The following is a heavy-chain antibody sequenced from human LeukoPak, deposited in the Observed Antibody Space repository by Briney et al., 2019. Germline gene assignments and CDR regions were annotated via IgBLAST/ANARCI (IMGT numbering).Heavy chain of an antibody. CDR3: ARSWAHTLLP. J-gene: IGHJ5*02. D-gene: IGHD3-10*01. Sequence: PSETLSLTCAVYGGSFSGYYWSWIRQPPGKGLEWIGEINHSGSTNYNPSLKSLVTISVDTSKNQFSLKLSSVTAADTAVYYCARSWAHTLLPWGQGTLVTVSS. V-gene: IGHV4-34*01. CDR1: GGSFSGYY. CDR2: INHSGST.